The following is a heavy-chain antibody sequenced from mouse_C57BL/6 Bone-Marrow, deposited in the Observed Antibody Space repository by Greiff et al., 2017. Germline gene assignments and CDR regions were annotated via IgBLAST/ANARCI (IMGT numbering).Heavy chain of an antibody. V-gene: IGHV5-9*01. CDR3: SRQVTTVLATKYFDV. J-gene: IGHJ1*03. D-gene: IGHD1-1*01. Sequence: EVKLVASGGGLVKPGGSLKLSCAASGFTFSSYTMSWVRQTPEKRLQWVAAISGGGGNTYYPDSVKGRFTISRDNDKNILYLQMSSLRSEDTALXYCSRQVTTVLATKYFDVWGTGTTVTVSS. CDR2: ISGGGGNT. CDR1: GFTFSSYT.